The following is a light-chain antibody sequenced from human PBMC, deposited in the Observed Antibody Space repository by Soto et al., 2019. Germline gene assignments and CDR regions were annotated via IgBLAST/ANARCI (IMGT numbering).Light chain of an antibody. V-gene: IGKV3-20*01. J-gene: IGKJ1*01. CDR3: QQYVSAPWT. CDR1: QSVRSNY. Sequence: EIVLTQSPGTLSLSRGERATLSCRASQSVRSNYLAWYQQKPGQAPRLLIYGASSRATGIPDRFSGSGSGTDFTLTISRLEPEDFAVYYCQQYVSAPWTFDQGTKVEIK. CDR2: GAS.